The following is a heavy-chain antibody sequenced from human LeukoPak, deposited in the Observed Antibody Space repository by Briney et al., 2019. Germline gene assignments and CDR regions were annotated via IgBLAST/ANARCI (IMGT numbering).Heavy chain of an antibody. V-gene: IGHV3-23*01. CDR1: GFTFGSYA. CDR3: AKDHLIYGDYVRYFDY. J-gene: IGHJ4*02. Sequence: GGSLRLSCAASGFTFGSYAMSWVRQAPGKGLEWVSAISGSGSSTYYADSVKGRFTISRDNSKNTLYPQMNSLRAEDTAVYYCAKDHLIYGDYVRYFDYWGQGTLVTVSS. CDR2: ISGSGSST. D-gene: IGHD4-17*01.